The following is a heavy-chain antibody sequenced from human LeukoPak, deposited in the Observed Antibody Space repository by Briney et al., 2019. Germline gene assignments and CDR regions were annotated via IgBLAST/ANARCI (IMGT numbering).Heavy chain of an antibody. Sequence: GGSLRLSCAASGFTLSSFSMHWVRQSPGRGLEYVSAINYNGGPTYYADSVKGRFTISRDNSKDTLYLQMASLRDEDMGVYYCARVGPATAFVYWGQGTQVTVSS. CDR2: INYNGGPT. V-gene: IGHV3-64*02. CDR3: ARVGPATAFVY. CDR1: GFTLSSFS. J-gene: IGHJ4*02.